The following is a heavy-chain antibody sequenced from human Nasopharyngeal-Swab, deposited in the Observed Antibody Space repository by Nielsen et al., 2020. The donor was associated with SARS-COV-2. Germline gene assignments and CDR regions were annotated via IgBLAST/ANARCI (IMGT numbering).Heavy chain of an antibody. V-gene: IGHV1-8*01. D-gene: IGHD6-13*01. CDR1: GYTFTSFD. J-gene: IGHJ4*02. Sequence: ASVKVSCKASGYTFTSFDINWVRQAAGQGPEWMGWMNPSNANTRYAQKFQGRVTMTRDTSISTAYMELSGLTSEDTAVYYCAKGLQQQAPRIFDLWGQGTPVTVSS. CDR3: AKGLQQQAPRIFDL. CDR2: MNPSNANT.